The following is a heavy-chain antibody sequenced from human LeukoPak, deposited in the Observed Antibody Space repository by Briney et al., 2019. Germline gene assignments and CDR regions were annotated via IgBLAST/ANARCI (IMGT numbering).Heavy chain of an antibody. V-gene: IGHV3-23*01. CDR3: AKLYTSRWYNDY. J-gene: IGHJ4*02. CDR2: LSNIGSST. Sequence: GGSLRLSCAASGFTSSSYAMSWVRQAPGKGLEWVSALSNIGSSTSYADSVKGRFTISRDNSKNTLHLQMNSLRAEDTAVYYCAKLYTSRWYNDYWGQGTLVTVSS. CDR1: GFTSSSYA. D-gene: IGHD6-13*01.